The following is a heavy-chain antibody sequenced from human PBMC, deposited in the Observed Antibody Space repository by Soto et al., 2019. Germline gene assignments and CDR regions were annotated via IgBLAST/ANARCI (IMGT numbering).Heavy chain of an antibody. D-gene: IGHD3-22*01. V-gene: IGHV1-69*06. Sequence: SVKVSCKASGGTFSSYAISWVRQAPGQGLEWMGGITPIFGTANYAQKFQGRVTITADKSTSTAYMELSSLRSEDTAVYYCARASHYYDSSGYYYSRFDYWGQGTLVPVSS. CDR2: ITPIFGTA. CDR3: ARASHYYDSSGYYYSRFDY. CDR1: GGTFSSYA. J-gene: IGHJ4*02.